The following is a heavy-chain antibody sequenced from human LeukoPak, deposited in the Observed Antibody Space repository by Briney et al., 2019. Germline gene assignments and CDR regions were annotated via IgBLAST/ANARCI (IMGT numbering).Heavy chain of an antibody. V-gene: IGHV1-18*01. Sequence: ASVKVSCKASGYTFTCYGISWVRQAPGQGLEWMGWISAYNGNTNYAQKLQGRVTMTTDTSTSTAYMELRSLRSDDTAVYYCARDRLTGTTILYYYYGMDVWGQGTTVTVSS. CDR2: ISAYNGNT. J-gene: IGHJ6*02. CDR1: GYTFTCYG. D-gene: IGHD1-7*01. CDR3: ARDRLTGTTILYYYYGMDV.